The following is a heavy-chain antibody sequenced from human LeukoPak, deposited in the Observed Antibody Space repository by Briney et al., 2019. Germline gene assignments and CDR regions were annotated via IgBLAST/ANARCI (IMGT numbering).Heavy chain of an antibody. CDR3: ARDRVGATYDY. Sequence: GGSLRLSCAASGFTFSSYAMHWVRQAPGKGLEYVSAISSNGGSTYYANSVKGRFTISRDDSKNTLYLQMGSLRAEDMAVYYCARDRVGATYDYWGQGTLVTVSS. V-gene: IGHV3-64*01. CDR1: GFTFSSYA. D-gene: IGHD1-26*01. CDR2: ISSNGGST. J-gene: IGHJ4*02.